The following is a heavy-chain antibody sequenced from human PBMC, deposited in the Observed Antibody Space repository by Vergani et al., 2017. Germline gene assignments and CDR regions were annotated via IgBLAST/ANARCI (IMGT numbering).Heavy chain of an antibody. D-gene: IGHD3-3*01. Sequence: QVYLVQSGGGVVQSGGSLRLSCVASGFAVNLFSLHWVRQTPGKGLEWVAVISNDGGNKYYADSVKGRFTIYKDNTVDMLSLQMNSLRPDDTAVYYCVRGGRGDHGDFWSRLGPWGQGTRVIVSS. CDR2: ISNDGGNK. CDR3: VRGGRGDHGDFWSRLGP. CDR1: GFAVNLFS. V-gene: IGHV3-30-3*01. J-gene: IGHJ5*02.